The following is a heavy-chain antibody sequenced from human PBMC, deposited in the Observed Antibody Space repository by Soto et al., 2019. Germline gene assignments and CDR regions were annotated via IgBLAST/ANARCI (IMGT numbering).Heavy chain of an antibody. Sequence: EVQVVESGGDLVEPGGSLRLSCETSGFMFSSAWMSWVRQAPGKGLEWVARIKSKKDGGARDYGAPVNGRFSISRDDSKSTVYLQMNSLRAEDTALYYCVEGWNDFWGQGTLVTVSS. J-gene: IGHJ4*02. V-gene: IGHV3-15*01. CDR1: GFMFSSAW. CDR3: VEGWNDF. D-gene: IGHD1-1*01. CDR2: IKSKKDGGAR.